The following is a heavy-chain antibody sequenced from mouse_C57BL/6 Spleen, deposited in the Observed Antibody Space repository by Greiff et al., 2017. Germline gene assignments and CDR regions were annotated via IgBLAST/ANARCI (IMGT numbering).Heavy chain of an antibody. CDR1: GYTFTSYG. D-gene: IGHD2-5*01. CDR2: IYPRSGNN. Sequence: VQLQQSGAELARPGASVKLSCKASGYTFTSYGISWVKQRTGQGLEWIGEIYPRSGNNYYNEKFKGKATLTADKSSSTAYMELRSLTSEDSAVYFCARRRGYSKDWYFDVWGTGTTVTVSS. J-gene: IGHJ1*03. V-gene: IGHV1-81*01. CDR3: ARRRGYSKDWYFDV.